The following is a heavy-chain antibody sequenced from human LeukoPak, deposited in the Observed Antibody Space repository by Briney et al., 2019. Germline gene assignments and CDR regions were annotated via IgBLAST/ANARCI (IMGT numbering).Heavy chain of an antibody. Sequence: SVKVSCKASGGTFSSYAISWVRQAPGQGLEWMGGIIPIFGTANYAQKFQGRVTITADESTSTAYMELSSLRSEDTAVYYCARSLGTDQLFLRTFDYWGQGTLVTVSS. CDR3: ARSLGTDQLFLRTFDY. CDR1: GGTFSSYA. CDR2: IIPIFGTA. V-gene: IGHV1-69*13. D-gene: IGHD2-2*01. J-gene: IGHJ4*02.